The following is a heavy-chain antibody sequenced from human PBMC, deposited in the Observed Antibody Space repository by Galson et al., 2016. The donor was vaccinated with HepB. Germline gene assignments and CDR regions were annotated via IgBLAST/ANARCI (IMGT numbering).Heavy chain of an antibody. D-gene: IGHD1-1*01. J-gene: IGHJ4*02. CDR2: IDAYNGYS. CDR1: GYTFTSYG. Sequence: SVKVSCKASGYTFTSYGISWVRQAPGLGLEWMGWIDAYNGYSNYAQTLQGRVTMTTNTSTRTAYMEMRGLTSDDTAVYYCARVANNWNDDYWGQGRLVTVSS. V-gene: IGHV1-18*04. CDR3: ARVANNWNDDY.